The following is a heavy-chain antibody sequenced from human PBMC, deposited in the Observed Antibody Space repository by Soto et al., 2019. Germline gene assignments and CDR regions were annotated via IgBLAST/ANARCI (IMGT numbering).Heavy chain of an antibody. CDR2: ISYDGSNK. Sequence: PGGSLRLSCAASGFTFSSYGMHWVRQAPGKGLEWVAVISYDGSNKYYADSVKSRFTISRDNSKNTLYLQMNSLRAEDTAVYYCAKRTPSVFDPWGQGTLVTVSS. CDR1: GFTFSSYG. J-gene: IGHJ5*02. V-gene: IGHV3-30*18. CDR3: AKRTPSVFDP. D-gene: IGHD2-2*01.